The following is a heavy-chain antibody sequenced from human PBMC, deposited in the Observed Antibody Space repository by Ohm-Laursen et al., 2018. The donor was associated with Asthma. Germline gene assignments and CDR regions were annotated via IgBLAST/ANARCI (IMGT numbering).Heavy chain of an antibody. D-gene: IGHD4-17*01. Sequence: ASVKVSCKASGYTFTAYYMHWVRQAPGQGLEWMGRFNPNDGATSFAQKFQGRVTMTWDTSITTAYLELSSLTSDDTALYYCASGLAGDYGDYVPDFWGQGFLVTVSA. CDR1: GYTFTAYY. CDR2: FNPNDGAT. J-gene: IGHJ4*02. V-gene: IGHV1-2*06. CDR3: ASGLAGDYGDYVPDF.